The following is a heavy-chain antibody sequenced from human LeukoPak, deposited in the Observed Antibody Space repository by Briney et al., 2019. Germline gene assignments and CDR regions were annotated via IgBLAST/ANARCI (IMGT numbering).Heavy chain of an antibody. D-gene: IGHD1-14*01. V-gene: IGHV3-21*04. J-gene: IGHJ4*02. CDR2: ISSSSSYI. CDR3: AKTGTDDGYSIYFDH. CDR1: GFTFSSYS. Sequence: PGGSLRLSCAASGFTFSSYSMNWVRQAPGKGLEWVSSISSSSSYIYYADSVKGRFTISRDNAKNSLYLQMNSLRAEDTAIYYCAKTGTDDGYSIYFDHWGQGTLVTVSS.